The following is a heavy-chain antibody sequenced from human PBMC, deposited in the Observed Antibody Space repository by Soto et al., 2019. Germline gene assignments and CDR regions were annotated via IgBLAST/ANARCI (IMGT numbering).Heavy chain of an antibody. Sequence: GESLKISCKGSGYSFTTYWIGWVRQMPGKGLEWMGITYPGDSDTRYSPSFQGQVTISADKSISSAYLQWSSLEASDTAMYYCASSPRGYCSSTSCRELGNYYGMDVWGQGTTVTVSS. CDR2: TYPGDSDT. CDR1: GYSFTTYW. D-gene: IGHD2-2*01. V-gene: IGHV5-51*01. CDR3: ASSPRGYCSSTSCRELGNYYGMDV. J-gene: IGHJ6*02.